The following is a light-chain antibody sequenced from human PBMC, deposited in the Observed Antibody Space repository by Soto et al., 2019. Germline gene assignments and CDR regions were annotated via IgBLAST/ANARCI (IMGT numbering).Light chain of an antibody. V-gene: IGKV3-20*01. J-gene: IGKJ5*01. CDR3: QQYGSSPVT. CDR1: QSVSSSY. CDR2: GAS. Sequence: EIVLTQSPGTLSLSPGERATLSCRASQSVSSSYLAWHQQKPGQAPRLLIYGASSRATGIPDRFSGSGSGTDFTLTLSRLEPEDFAVYYCQQYGSSPVTFGQGTRLEIK.